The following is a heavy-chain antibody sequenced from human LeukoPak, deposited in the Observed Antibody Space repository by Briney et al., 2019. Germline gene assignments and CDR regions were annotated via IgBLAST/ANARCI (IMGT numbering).Heavy chain of an antibody. J-gene: IGHJ6*03. CDR3: ARVPGSGSGSYYYYYMDV. Sequence: SVKVSCKASGGTFSSYAISWVRQAPGQGLEWMGGIIPIFGTANYAQKFQGRVTITTDESTSTAYMELSSLRSEDTAVYYCARVPGSGSGSYYYYYMDVWGKGTTVTVSS. D-gene: IGHD3-10*01. V-gene: IGHV1-69*05. CDR1: GGTFSSYA. CDR2: IIPIFGTA.